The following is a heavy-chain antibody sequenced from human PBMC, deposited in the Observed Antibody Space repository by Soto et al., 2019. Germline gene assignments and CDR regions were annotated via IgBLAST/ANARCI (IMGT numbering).Heavy chain of an antibody. V-gene: IGHV1-3*01. Sequence: GASVKVSCKASGYTFTSYAMHWVRQAPGQRLEWMGWINAGNGNTKYSQKFQGRVTITRDTSASTAYMELSSLRSEDTAVYYCAFWSGYYVPYYYYGMDVWGQGTTVTVSS. CDR3: AFWSGYYVPYYYYGMDV. CDR2: INAGNGNT. CDR1: GYTFTSYA. J-gene: IGHJ6*02. D-gene: IGHD3-3*01.